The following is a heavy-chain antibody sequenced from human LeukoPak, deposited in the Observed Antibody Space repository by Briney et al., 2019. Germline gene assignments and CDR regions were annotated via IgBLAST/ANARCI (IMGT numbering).Heavy chain of an antibody. Sequence: GGSLRLSCTASGFSFSSYGMSWVRQPPGKGLEWVSGIIGSGNSAYYADSVKGRYTLSRDNSKNTLHLQMNSLRVEDTAVYYCEKKTKYPGGWLTMDSGGQGPLVTVSS. D-gene: IGHD6-19*01. CDR1: GFSFSSYG. V-gene: IGHV3-23*01. CDR3: EKKTKYPGGWLTMDS. J-gene: IGHJ4*02. CDR2: IIGSGNSA.